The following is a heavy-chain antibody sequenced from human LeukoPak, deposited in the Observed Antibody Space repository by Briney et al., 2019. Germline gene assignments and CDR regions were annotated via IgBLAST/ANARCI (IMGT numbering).Heavy chain of an antibody. CDR1: GFPFSSYW. CDR2: IKQDGSVK. CDR3: AATIWFGELGY. V-gene: IGHV3-7*01. J-gene: IGHJ4*02. D-gene: IGHD3-10*01. Sequence: GGSQRLSCAASGFPFSSYWMTWVRQAPGKGLEWVANIKQDGSVKYYLDSVKGRFTISRDNAKNSLYLQMNSLRAEDTALYYCAATIWFGELGYWGQGTLVTVSS.